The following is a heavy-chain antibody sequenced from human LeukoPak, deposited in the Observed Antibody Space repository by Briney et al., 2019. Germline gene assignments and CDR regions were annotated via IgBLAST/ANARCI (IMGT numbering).Heavy chain of an antibody. CDR2: IKQDGSEK. CDR3: AGDSYDSGSYYNV. V-gene: IGHV3-7*01. Sequence: PGGSLRLSCAASGFTFTSYWMSWVRQAPGKGLEWVANIKQDGSEKYVDSVKGRFTISRDNAKNSLYLQMNSLRAEDTAVYYCAGDSYDSGSYYNVWGQGTLVTVSS. CDR1: GFTFTSYW. J-gene: IGHJ4*02. D-gene: IGHD3-10*01.